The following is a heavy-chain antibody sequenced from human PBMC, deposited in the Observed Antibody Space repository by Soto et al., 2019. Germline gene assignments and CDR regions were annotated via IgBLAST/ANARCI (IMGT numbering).Heavy chain of an antibody. CDR3: AKDVSSRRWFDP. CDR2: IQHTGNT. J-gene: IGHJ5*02. V-gene: IGHV4-4*07. Sequence: QVQLQESGPGLVKPSETLSLTCAVSGASIRSYHWSFLRQPAGKGLEWIGRIQHTGNTNYNPSLTSRVTMSADTSKNQIALNMTSVTAADTAVYFCAKDVSSRRWFDPWGQGVRVIVSS. CDR1: GASIRSYH. D-gene: IGHD3-16*01.